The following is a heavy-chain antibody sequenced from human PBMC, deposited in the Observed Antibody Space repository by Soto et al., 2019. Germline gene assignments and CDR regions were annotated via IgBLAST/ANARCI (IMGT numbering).Heavy chain of an antibody. V-gene: IGHV1-2*04. Sequence: ASVKVSCKASGYTFTGYYMHWVRQAPGQGLEWMGWINPNSGGTNYAQKFQGWVTMTRDTSISTAYMELSRLRSDDTAVYYCALGIAAAATLYFVFWRQGKMVPVS. J-gene: IGHJ3*01. D-gene: IGHD6-13*01. CDR1: GYTFTGYY. CDR2: INPNSGGT. CDR3: ALGIAAAATLYFVF.